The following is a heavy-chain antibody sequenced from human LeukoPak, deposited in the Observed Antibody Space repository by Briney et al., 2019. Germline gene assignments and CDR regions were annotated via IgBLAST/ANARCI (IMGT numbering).Heavy chain of an antibody. CDR2: ISSSGTII. J-gene: IGHJ4*02. CDR3: ARDSRSHCSSTACYGPYFDY. Sequence: PGGSPRLSCAASAFTISASGMSWVRQTSGKGLEWISYISSSGTIIYYADSVKGRFTISRDSAKNSLFLQMNSLRAEDTAVYYCARDSRSHCSSTACYGPYFDYWGRGTLVTVSS. V-gene: IGHV3-48*01. D-gene: IGHD2-2*01. CDR1: AFTISASG.